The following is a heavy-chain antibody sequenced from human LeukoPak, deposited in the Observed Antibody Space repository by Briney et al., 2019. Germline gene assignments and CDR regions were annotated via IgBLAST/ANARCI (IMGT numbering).Heavy chain of an antibody. CDR3: ARRGNYYDSSVNWFDP. D-gene: IGHD3-22*01. CDR2: IYYSGST. CDR1: GGSISSYY. Sequence: SETLSLTCTVSGGSISSYYWSWIRQPPGKGLEWIEYIYYSGSTNYNPSLKSRVTISVDTSKNQFSLKLSSVTAADTAVYYCARRGNYYDSSVNWFDPWGQGTLVTVSS. V-gene: IGHV4-59*08. J-gene: IGHJ5*02.